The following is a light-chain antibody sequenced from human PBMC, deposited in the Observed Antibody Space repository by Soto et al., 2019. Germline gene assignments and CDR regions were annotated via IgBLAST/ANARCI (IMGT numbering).Light chain of an antibody. CDR2: DVS. CDR3: SSYTSSSSYV. Sequence: SALPQPASVSGSPGQAITMSCNGTSRDVGGYNYVSWYQQHPGKATKLMIYDVSNRPSGVSNRFSGSKSGNTASLTISGLQAEDEADYYCSSYTSSSSYVFGTGTKVTVL. J-gene: IGLJ1*01. CDR1: SRDVGGYNY. V-gene: IGLV2-14*01.